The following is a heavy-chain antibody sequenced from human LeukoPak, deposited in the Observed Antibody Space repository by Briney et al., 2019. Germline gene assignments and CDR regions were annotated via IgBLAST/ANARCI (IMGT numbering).Heavy chain of an antibody. Sequence: SETLSLTCTVSGGSISSGGYYWSWIRQPPGKGLEWIGYIYHSGSTYYNPSLKSRVTISVDRSKNQFSLKLSSVTAADTAVYYCARVYVELIFGRAFDIWGQGTMVTVSS. J-gene: IGHJ3*02. CDR1: GGSISSGGYY. D-gene: IGHD3/OR15-3a*01. V-gene: IGHV4-30-2*01. CDR3: ARVYVELIFGRAFDI. CDR2: IYHSGST.